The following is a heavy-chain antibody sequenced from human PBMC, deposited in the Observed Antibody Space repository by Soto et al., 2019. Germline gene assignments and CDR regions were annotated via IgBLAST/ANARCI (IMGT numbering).Heavy chain of an antibody. J-gene: IGHJ6*02. Sequence: QVQLVESGGGVVQPGRSLRLSCAASGFTFSSYVMHWVRQAPGKGLEWVAVISYDGSNKYYADSVKGRFTISRDNSKNTLYLQMNRLRAEDTAVYYCAKDFRYYDFWSGYYSPYYFGMDVWGQGTTVTVSS. CDR2: ISYDGSNK. V-gene: IGHV3-30*18. CDR3: AKDFRYYDFWSGYYSPYYFGMDV. CDR1: GFTFSSYV. D-gene: IGHD3-3*01.